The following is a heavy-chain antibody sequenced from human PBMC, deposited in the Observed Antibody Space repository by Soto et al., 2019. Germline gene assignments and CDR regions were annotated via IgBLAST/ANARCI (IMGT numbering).Heavy chain of an antibody. CDR1: GYTFTGYY. J-gene: IGHJ4*02. CDR2: INPNSGGT. CDR3: ARDIDMDIVVEVAATAPGY. V-gene: IGHV1-2*02. Sequence: ASVKVSCKASGYTFTGYYMHWVRQAPGQGLEWMGWINPNSGGTNYAQKLQGRVTMTRDPSISTAYMELSRLRSDDTAVYYCARDIDMDIVVEVAATAPGYWGQGTLITVSS. D-gene: IGHD2-15*01.